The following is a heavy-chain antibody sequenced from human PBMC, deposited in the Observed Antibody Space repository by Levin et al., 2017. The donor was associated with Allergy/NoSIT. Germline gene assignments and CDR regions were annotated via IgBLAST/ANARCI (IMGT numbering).Heavy chain of an antibody. D-gene: IGHD4-17*01. J-gene: IGHJ4*02. CDR3: ALTLTMTTSFDY. Sequence: ESGPTLVKPTQTLTLTCTFSGFSLSTSGVGVGWIRQPPGKALEWLALIYWNDDKRYSPSLNSRLTITKDTSKNQVVLTMTNMDPVDTATYYCALTLTMTTSFDYWGQGTRVTVSS. V-gene: IGHV2-5*01. CDR1: GFSLSTSGVG. CDR2: IYWNDDK.